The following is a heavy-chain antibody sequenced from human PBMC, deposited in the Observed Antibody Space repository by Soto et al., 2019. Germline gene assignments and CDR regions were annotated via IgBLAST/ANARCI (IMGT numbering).Heavy chain of an antibody. V-gene: IGHV2-70*01. J-gene: IGHJ6*02. Sequence: SGPTLVNPTQTLTLTLTFSGLSLSTSGMCVSWIRQPPGKALKWLALIDWDDDKYYSTSLKTRLTISKDTSKNQVVLTMTNMDPVDTATYYCARIAYYYDSSGYYYARDYYYYGMDVWGQGTMVTVSS. CDR1: GLSLSTSGMC. D-gene: IGHD3-22*01. CDR2: IDWDDDK. CDR3: ARIAYYYDSSGYYYARDYYYYGMDV.